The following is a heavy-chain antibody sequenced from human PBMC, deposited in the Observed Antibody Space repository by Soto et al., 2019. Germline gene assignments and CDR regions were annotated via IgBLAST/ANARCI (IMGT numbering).Heavy chain of an antibody. CDR2: IYSGGST. Sequence: GGSLRLSCAASGFTFSSYGMHWVRQAPGKGLEWVSVIYSGGSTYYADSVKGRFTISRDNSKNTLYLQMNSLRAEDTAVYYCASELLTSDENAFDIWGQGTMVTVSS. J-gene: IGHJ3*02. D-gene: IGHD7-27*01. CDR1: GFTFSSYG. V-gene: IGHV3-66*01. CDR3: ASELLTSDENAFDI.